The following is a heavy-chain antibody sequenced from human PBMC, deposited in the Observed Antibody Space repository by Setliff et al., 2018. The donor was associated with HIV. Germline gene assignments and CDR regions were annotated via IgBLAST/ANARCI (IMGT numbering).Heavy chain of an antibody. V-gene: IGHV4-4*07. Sequence: SETLSLTCNLSGVSIPTNYWNWIRQPAGKGLEWIGRIYTTGGTNYSPALKSRVTMSIDTSKNQISLKLNSVTAADTATYYCARSNPGITAGLLAYWGPGTLVIVSS. D-gene: IGHD6-13*01. CDR1: GVSIPTNY. CDR3: ARSNPGITAGLLAY. J-gene: IGHJ4*02. CDR2: IYTTGGT.